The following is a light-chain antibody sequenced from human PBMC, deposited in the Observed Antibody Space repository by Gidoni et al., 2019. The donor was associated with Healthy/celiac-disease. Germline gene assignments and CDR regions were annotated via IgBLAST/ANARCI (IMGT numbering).Light chain of an antibody. CDR3: QQYGSSPQT. CDR1: QSVSSSY. CDR2: GAS. V-gene: IGKV3-20*01. Sequence: EIVLTQSPVTLSLSPGERATLSCRASQSVSSSYLAWYQQKPGQAPRLLIYGASSRATGIPDRFSGSGSGTDFTLPISRLEPEDFAVYYCQQYGSSPQTCGQGTKVEIK. J-gene: IGKJ1*01.